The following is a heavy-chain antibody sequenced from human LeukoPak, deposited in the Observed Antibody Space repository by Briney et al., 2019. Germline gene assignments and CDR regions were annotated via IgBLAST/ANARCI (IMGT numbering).Heavy chain of an antibody. Sequence: PSETLSLTCAVYGGSFSGYYWSWIRQPPGKGLEWIGYIYYSGSTNYNPSLKSRVTISVDTSKNQFSLKLSSVTAADTAVYYCARSYYDRAYYYYGVDVWGQGTTVTVSS. CDR1: GGSFSGYY. J-gene: IGHJ6*02. CDR3: ARSYYDRAYYYYGVDV. D-gene: IGHD3-22*01. CDR2: IYYSGST. V-gene: IGHV4-59*01.